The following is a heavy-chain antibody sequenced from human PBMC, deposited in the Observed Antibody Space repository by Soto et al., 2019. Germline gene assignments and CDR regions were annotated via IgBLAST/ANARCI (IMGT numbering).Heavy chain of an antibody. V-gene: IGHV6-1*01. CDR2: TYYRSKWYN. Sequence: PSPALSLTCAISGDSVSSNSAAWNWIRQSPSRGLEWLGRTYYRSKWYNDYAVSVKSRITINPDTSKNQFSLQLNSVTPEDTAVYFCARTLSSSAENWFDTWGQGTLVNVSS. CDR1: GDSVSSNSAA. CDR3: ARTLSSSAENWFDT. J-gene: IGHJ5*02. D-gene: IGHD6-6*01.